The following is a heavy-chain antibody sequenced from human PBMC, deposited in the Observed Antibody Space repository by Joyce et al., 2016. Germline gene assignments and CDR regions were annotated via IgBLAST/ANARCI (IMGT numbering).Heavy chain of an antibody. CDR2: INPDTGDT. V-gene: IGHV1-2*02. CDR1: GYSLSDSY. CDR3: ARGPMPPYAFDV. D-gene: IGHD2-2*01. J-gene: IGHJ3*01. Sequence: QVNLVQSGAEVKKPGASVKVSCKASGYSLSDSYIHWVRQAPGQGLQCMGVINPDTGDTICAQKFKGGVTLTRDTFISPVYMEVSRLRSDDTAVYFCARGPMPPYAFDVWGQGTLVTVST.